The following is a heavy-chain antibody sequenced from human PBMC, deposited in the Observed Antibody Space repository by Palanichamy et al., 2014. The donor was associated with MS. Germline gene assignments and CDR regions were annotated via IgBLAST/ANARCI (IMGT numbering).Heavy chain of an antibody. CDR1: GGTFSSYS. CDR2: SIPIFGTP. CDR3: ARGKNTDYVGSDY. Sequence: QVQLVQSGAEVKKPGSSVKVSCKTSGGTFSSYSINWVRQAPGQGLEWMGGSIPIFGTPNYAQKFQGRLTITADESTTTAYMELSSLRSEDTAVYYCARGKNTDYVGSDYWGQGTLVTVSS. D-gene: IGHD4-17*01. V-gene: IGHV1-69*01. J-gene: IGHJ4*02.